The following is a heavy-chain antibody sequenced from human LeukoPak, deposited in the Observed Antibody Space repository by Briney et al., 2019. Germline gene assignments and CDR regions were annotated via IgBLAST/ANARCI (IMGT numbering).Heavy chain of an antibody. D-gene: IGHD2-2*01. Sequence: GGSLRLSCAASGFTFSSYGMHWVRQAPGKGLEWVAVISYDGSNKYYADSVKGRFTISRDNSKNTLYLQMNSLRAEDTAVYYCAKELIPAASYYYGMDVWGQGTTVTVSS. J-gene: IGHJ6*02. CDR2: ISYDGSNK. CDR3: AKELIPAASYYYGMDV. V-gene: IGHV3-30*18. CDR1: GFTFSSYG.